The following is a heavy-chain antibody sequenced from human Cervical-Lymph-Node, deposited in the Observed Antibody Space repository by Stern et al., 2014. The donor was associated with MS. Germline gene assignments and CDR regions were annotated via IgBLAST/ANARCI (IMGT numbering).Heavy chain of an antibody. Sequence: QVQLVESGEGVVQPGRSLRLSCAASGFTFSSYGMHWVRQAPGKGLEWVAVISYDGSNKYYADSVKGRFTISRDNSKNTLYLQMNSLRAEDTAVYYCATEQPMYYYDSSGSRAPVDYWGQGTLVTVSS. CDR3: ATEQPMYYYDSSGSRAPVDY. CDR1: GFTFSSYG. D-gene: IGHD3-22*01. J-gene: IGHJ4*02. CDR2: ISYDGSNK. V-gene: IGHV3-30*03.